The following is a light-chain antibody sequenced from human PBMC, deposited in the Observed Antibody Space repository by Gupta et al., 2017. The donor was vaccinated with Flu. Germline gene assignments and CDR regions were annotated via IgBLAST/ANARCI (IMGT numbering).Light chain of an antibody. V-gene: IGLV1-40*01. J-gene: IGLJ2*01. Sequence: QSVLTQPPSVSGAPGPRVTISCTGSSSNIGAGYDVHWYQQLPGTAPKLLIYGNSNRRSGVPDRFSGSKSGTSASLAITGLQAEDEADYYCQPYDSSLKVVFGGGTKLTVL. CDR3: QPYDSSLKVV. CDR2: GNS. CDR1: SSNIGAGYD.